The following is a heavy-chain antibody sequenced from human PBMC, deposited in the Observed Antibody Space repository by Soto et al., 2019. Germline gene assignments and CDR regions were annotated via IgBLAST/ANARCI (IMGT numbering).Heavy chain of an antibody. D-gene: IGHD1-26*01. CDR3: GGGTYYFYY. J-gene: IGHJ4*02. CDR1: GFTFSNYG. Sequence: VQLVESGGDVVQPGRSLRLSCAASGFTFSNYGMHWARQAPGKGLEWVAAILYDGSNKYYADSVKGRFTISRDNSKNTRYLQMNSLRAEDTAVYYCGGGTYYFYYCGQGSLVTFSS. CDR2: ILYDGSNK. V-gene: IGHV3-33*01.